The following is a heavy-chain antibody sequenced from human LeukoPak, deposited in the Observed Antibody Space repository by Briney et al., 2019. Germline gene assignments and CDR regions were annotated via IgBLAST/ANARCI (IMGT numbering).Heavy chain of an antibody. CDR1: GGSISSSSYY. CDR2: IYYSGST. V-gene: IGHV4-39*07. Sequence: SETLSLTCTVSGGSISSSSYYWGWIRQPPGKGLEWIGSIYYSGSTYYNPSLKSRVTISVDTSKNQFSLKLSSVTAADTAVYYCARQPYSSGWFLDYFDYWGQGTLVTVSS. J-gene: IGHJ4*02. CDR3: ARQPYSSGWFLDYFDY. D-gene: IGHD6-19*01.